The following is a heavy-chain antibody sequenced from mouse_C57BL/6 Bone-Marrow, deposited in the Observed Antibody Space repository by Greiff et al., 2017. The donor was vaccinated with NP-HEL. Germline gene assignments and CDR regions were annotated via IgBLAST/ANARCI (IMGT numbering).Heavy chain of an antibody. Sequence: EVKLQESGPELVKPGASVKISCKASGYSFTGYYMNWVKQSPEKSLEWIGEINPSTGGTTYNQKFKAKATLTVEKSSSPAYMQLKSLTSEDSAVYYCAREGYGNYLDYWGQGTTLTVSS. J-gene: IGHJ2*01. CDR2: INPSTGGT. CDR1: GYSFTGYY. V-gene: IGHV1-42*01. D-gene: IGHD2-1*01. CDR3: AREGYGNYLDY.